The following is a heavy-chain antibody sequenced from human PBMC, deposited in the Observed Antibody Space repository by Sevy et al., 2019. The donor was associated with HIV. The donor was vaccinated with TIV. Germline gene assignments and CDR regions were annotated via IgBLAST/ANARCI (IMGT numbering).Heavy chain of an antibody. CDR2: ISAYNGNT. J-gene: IGHJ6*03. D-gene: IGHD1-26*01. CDR1: GYTFTSYG. Sequence: ASLKVSCKASGYTFTSYGISWVRQAPGQGLEWMGWISAYNGNTNYAQKLQGRVTMTTDTSTSTAYMGLRSLESDDTAVYYCARVNTGIVGATGDYYYYYYMDVWGKGTTVTVSS. V-gene: IGHV1-18*04. CDR3: ARVNTGIVGATGDYYYYYYMDV.